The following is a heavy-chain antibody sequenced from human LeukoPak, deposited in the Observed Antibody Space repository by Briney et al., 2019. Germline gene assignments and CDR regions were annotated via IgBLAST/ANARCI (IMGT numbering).Heavy chain of an antibody. Sequence: GGSLRLSCAASGFTFSKYGMSWVRQAPGKGPEWVSAISGSADNTYYADSVKGRFTISRDNAKNSLYLQMNSLRAEDTAVYYCARDRTPRDYVWGSYRLTWFDPWGQGTLVTVSS. CDR3: ARDRTPRDYVWGSYRLTWFDP. V-gene: IGHV3-21*01. CDR2: ISGSADNT. D-gene: IGHD3-16*02. CDR1: GFTFSKYG. J-gene: IGHJ5*02.